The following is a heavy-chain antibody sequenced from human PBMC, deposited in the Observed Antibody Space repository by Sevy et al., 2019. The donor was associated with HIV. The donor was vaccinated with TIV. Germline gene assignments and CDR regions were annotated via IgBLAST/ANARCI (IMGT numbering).Heavy chain of an antibody. CDR1: GFTVSSNY. Sequence: GGSLRLSCAASGFTVSSNYMSWVRQAPGKGLEWVSVIYRGGSTYYADSVKGRFTISRDNSKNTLYLQMNSLRAEDTAVYYCARDNPYCSGGSCYQTFDYCGQGTLVTVSS. J-gene: IGHJ4*02. V-gene: IGHV3-53*01. D-gene: IGHD2-15*01. CDR3: ARDNPYCSGGSCYQTFDY. CDR2: IYRGGST.